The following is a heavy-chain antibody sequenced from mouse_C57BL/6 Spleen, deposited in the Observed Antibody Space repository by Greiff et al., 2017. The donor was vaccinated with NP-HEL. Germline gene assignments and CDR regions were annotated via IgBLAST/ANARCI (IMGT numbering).Heavy chain of an antibody. CDR3: AELTGPYYFDY. V-gene: IGHV1-81*01. J-gene: IGHJ2*01. CDR2: IYPRSGNT. CDR1: GYTFTSYG. D-gene: IGHD4-1*01. Sequence: QVQLQQSGAELVRPGASVKLSCKASGYTFTSYGISWVKQRTGQGLEWIGEIYPRSGNTYYNEKFKGKATLTADKSSSTAYMELRSLTSEDSAVYFCAELTGPYYFDYWGQGTTLTVSS.